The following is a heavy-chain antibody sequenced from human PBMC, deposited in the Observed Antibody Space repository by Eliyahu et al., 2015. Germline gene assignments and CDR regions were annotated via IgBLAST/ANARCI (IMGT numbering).Heavy chain of an antibody. D-gene: IGHD5-18*01. V-gene: IGHV2-5*02. CDR3: AHIHVDTAMGRYYFDY. CDR1: GFSLXXXGVG. J-gene: IGHJ4*02. CDR2: IYWDDDK. Sequence: QITLKESGPTLVKPTQTLTLTCTFXGFSLXXXGVGVGWIRQPPGKALEWLALIYWDDDKRYSPSLKSRLTITKDTSKNQVVLTMTNMDPVDTATYYCAHIHVDTAMGRYYFDYWGQGTLVTVSS.